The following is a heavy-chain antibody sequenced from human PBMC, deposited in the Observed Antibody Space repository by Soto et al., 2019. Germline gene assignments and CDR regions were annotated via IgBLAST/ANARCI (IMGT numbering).Heavy chain of an antibody. Sequence: EVHLGESWGGLVQPGGSLRLSCAASGFTFSDHYMDWVRQAPGKWLEWVGRSRNKANSYSTEYAASVKGRFTSSRDESKNSLYLPMNSLKTDDTAVYYCARFRGSYTSGLDYWGQGTLVTVSS. J-gene: IGHJ4*02. CDR1: GFTFSDHY. D-gene: IGHD1-26*01. CDR2: SRNKANSYST. V-gene: IGHV3-72*01. CDR3: ARFRGSYTSGLDY.